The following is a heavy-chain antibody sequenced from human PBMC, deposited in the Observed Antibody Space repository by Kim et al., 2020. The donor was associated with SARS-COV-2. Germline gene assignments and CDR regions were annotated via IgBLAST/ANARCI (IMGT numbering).Heavy chain of an antibody. CDR2: IHHSGSG. V-gene: IGHV4-4*02. CDR1: GGSISSGNW. J-gene: IGHJ4*02. Sequence: SETLSLTCAVSGGSISSGNWWTWVRQPPGKGLEWIGEIHHSGSGSYNPSLLSRATISVDKSKNQLSLILTSVTAADTAVYYCARRGYSGYANTPFGDYWGQGILVTVSP. D-gene: IGHD5-12*01. CDR3: ARRGYSGYANTPFGDY.